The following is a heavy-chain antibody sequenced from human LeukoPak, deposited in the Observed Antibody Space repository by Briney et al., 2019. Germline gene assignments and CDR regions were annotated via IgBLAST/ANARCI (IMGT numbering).Heavy chain of an antibody. J-gene: IGHJ4*02. CDR1: GFTFSNYW. CDR2: IKQDGSEK. CDR3: ARDRQIAY. V-gene: IGHV3-7*01. Sequence: QSGGSLRLSCAASGFTFSNYWLTWVRQAPGQGLEWVANIKQDGSEKHYVDSVKVRFTISRDNAKNSLYLQMNSLRAEDAAVYYCARDRQIAYWGQGTLVTVSS.